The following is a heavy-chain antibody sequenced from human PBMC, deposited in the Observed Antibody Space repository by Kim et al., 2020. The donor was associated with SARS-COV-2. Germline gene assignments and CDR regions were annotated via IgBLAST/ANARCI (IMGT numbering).Heavy chain of an antibody. V-gene: IGHV3-21*01. CDR1: GFTFSSYS. D-gene: IGHD3-3*01. CDR2: ISSSSSYI. CDR3: AGGGSITIFGVVYGMDV. J-gene: IGHJ6*02. Sequence: GGSLRLSCAASGFTFSSYSMNWVRQAPGKGLEWVSSISSSSSYIYYADSVKGRFTISRDNAKNSLYLQMNSLRAEDTAVYYCAGGGSITIFGVVYGMDVWGQGTSVTVSS.